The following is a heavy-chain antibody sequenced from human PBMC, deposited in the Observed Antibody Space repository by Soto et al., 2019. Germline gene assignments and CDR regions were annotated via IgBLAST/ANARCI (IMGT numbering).Heavy chain of an antibody. V-gene: IGHV1-24*01. J-gene: IGHJ4*02. CDR1: GYTLTELS. D-gene: IGHD3-9*01. Sequence: ASVKVSCEVCGYTLTELSMHWVRQAPGKGLEWMGGFDPEDGETIYAQKFQGRVTMTEDTSTDTAYMELSSLRSEDTAVYYCASSKKRYFDWSNDYWGQGTLVTVSS. CDR2: FDPEDGET. CDR3: ASSKKRYFDWSNDY.